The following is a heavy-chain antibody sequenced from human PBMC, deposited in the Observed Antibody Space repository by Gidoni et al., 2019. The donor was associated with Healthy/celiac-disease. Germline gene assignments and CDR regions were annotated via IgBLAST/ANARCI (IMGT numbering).Heavy chain of an antibody. D-gene: IGHD4-17*01. CDR2: IYYSGST. Sequence: QVQLQESGPGLVKPSETLSLTCTVSGGSISSYYWSWIRQPPGKGLEWTGYIYYSGSTNYTPSLKSRVTISVDTSKNQFSLKLSSVTAADTAVYYCASYGDYKFDYWGQGTLVTVSS. CDR3: ASYGDYKFDY. V-gene: IGHV4-59*01. J-gene: IGHJ4*02. CDR1: GGSISSYY.